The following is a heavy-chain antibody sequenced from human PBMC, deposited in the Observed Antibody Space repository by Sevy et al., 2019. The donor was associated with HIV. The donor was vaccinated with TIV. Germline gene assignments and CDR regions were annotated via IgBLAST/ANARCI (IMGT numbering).Heavy chain of an antibody. D-gene: IGHD3-10*01. CDR2: MNPNSGNT. V-gene: IGHV1-8*01. Sequence: ASVKVSCKASGYTFTSYDINWVRQATGQGLEWMGWMNPNSGNTGYAQKFQGRVTMTRHTSISTAYMELSSLRSEDTAVYYCARVGTMVRGVIFYYGMDVWGQGTTVTVSS. CDR3: ARVGTMVRGVIFYYGMDV. J-gene: IGHJ6*02. CDR1: GYTFTSYD.